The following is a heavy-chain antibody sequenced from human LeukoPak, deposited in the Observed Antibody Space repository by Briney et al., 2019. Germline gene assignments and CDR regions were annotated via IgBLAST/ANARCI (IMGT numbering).Heavy chain of an antibody. Sequence: GGSLRLSCAASGFALSSSAMSWVRQAPGKGLEWVSAISNSGTSTYYADSVRGRFTISRDNSKNTLFLQMNTLRPEDTAVYYCAKALSSSWSRGRYFDSWGQGTLVTVSS. CDR2: ISNSGTST. D-gene: IGHD6-13*01. J-gene: IGHJ4*02. CDR3: AKALSSSWSRGRYFDS. CDR1: GFALSSSA. V-gene: IGHV3-23*01.